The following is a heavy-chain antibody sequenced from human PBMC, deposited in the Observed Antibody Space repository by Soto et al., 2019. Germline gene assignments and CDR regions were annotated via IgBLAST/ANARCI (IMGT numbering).Heavy chain of an antibody. J-gene: IGHJ5*02. CDR1: GGTFSSYT. CDR3: ARLGRWLQFSWFDP. V-gene: IGHV1-69*02. CDR2: IIPILGIA. Sequence: QVQLVQSGAEVKKPGSSVKVSCKASGGTFSSYTISWVRQAPGQGLEWMGRIIPILGIANYAQKFQGRVTITADKSTSTAYMELSSLRSEDTAVYYCARLGRWLQFSWFDPWGQGTLVTVSS. D-gene: IGHD5-12*01.